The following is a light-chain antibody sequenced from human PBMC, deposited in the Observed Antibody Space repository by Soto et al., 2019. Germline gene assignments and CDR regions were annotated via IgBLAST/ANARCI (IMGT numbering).Light chain of an antibody. CDR3: ATWDDSLNGPV. CDR1: SSSIGSNT. J-gene: IGLJ2*01. Sequence: QLVLTQPPSASGTPGQRVTISCSGSSSSIGSNTVNWYQRPPGTAPKLLIYNNNQRPSGVPDRFSGSKSGTSASLAISGLQSEDEADYYCATWDDSLNGPVFGGGTKLTVL. V-gene: IGLV1-44*01. CDR2: NNN.